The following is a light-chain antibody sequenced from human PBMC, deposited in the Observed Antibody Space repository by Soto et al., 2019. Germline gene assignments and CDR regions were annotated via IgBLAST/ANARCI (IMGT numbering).Light chain of an antibody. V-gene: IGLV2-14*01. J-gene: IGLJ1*01. CDR3: CSYAGTVAYV. Sequence: SALTQPASVSGSPGQSITISCTGTSGDVGTYNYVSWYLQHPGKAPKLMIYDVSNRPSGVSNRLSGSKSGNTASLTISGLQAEDEADYFCCSYAGTVAYVFGTGTKVTVL. CDR1: SGDVGTYNY. CDR2: DVS.